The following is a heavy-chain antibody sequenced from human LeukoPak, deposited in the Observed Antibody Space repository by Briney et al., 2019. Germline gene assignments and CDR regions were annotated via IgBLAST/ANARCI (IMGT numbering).Heavy chain of an antibody. CDR3: ARGAKYYYDSSGYSRYYFDY. D-gene: IGHD3-22*01. CDR1: GGTFSSYA. J-gene: IGHJ4*02. CDR2: IIPIFGTA. V-gene: IGHV1-69*06. Sequence: SVKVSCKASGGTFSSYAISWVRQAPGQGLEWMGGIIPIFGTANYAQKFQGRVTITADKSTSTAYMELSSLRSEDTAVYYCARGAKYYYDSSGYSRYYFDYWGQGTLVTVSS.